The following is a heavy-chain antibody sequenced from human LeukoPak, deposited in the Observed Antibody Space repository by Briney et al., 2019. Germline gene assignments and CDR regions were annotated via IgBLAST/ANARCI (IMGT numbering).Heavy chain of an antibody. Sequence: ASVKVSCKASGYMFTSYDIKWVRQATGQGREWMGWMNPDSGKKRQANKFQGRITMTRNTDINTAYNELSNLTAEDTGVCYCAKYKGGDYIDSGKRYYLDHWGQGTPVTVSS. V-gene: IGHV1-8*01. CDR3: AKYKGGDYIDSGKRYYLDH. CDR2: MNPDSGKK. J-gene: IGHJ4*02. CDR1: GYMFTSYD. D-gene: IGHD3-10*01.